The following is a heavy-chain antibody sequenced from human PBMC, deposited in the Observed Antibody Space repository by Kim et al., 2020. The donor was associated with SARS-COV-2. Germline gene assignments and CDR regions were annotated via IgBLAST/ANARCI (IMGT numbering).Heavy chain of an antibody. Sequence: ASVKVSCKASGYTFTSYAMNWVRQAPGQGLEWMGWINTNTGNPTYAQGFTGRFVFSLDTSVSTAYLQISSLKAEDTAVYYCARVGGKGYYYGSGSSPYYYYGMDVWGQGTTVTVSS. V-gene: IGHV7-4-1*02. D-gene: IGHD3-10*01. CDR2: INTNTGNP. CDR3: ARVGGKGYYYGSGSSPYYYYGMDV. CDR1: GYTFTSYA. J-gene: IGHJ6*02.